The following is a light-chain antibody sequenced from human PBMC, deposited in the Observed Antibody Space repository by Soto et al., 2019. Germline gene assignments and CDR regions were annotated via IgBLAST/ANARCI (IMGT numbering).Light chain of an antibody. CDR3: QQRFSWPLWR. V-gene: IGKV3-11*01. CDR2: DTS. Sequence: EVVLTQSPATLSLSPGGRATLSCRASEDVDIYLAWDQQRPGQAPRLLIYDTSKRATGIPARFTGTGSGTDFTHPISSLEPEDFAVDYWQQRFSWPLWRFGHGTKLEIK. CDR1: EDVDIY. J-gene: IGKJ1*01.